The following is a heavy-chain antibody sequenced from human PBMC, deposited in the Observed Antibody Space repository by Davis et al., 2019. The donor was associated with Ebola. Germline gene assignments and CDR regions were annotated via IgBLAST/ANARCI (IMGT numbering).Heavy chain of an antibody. CDR1: GFVFSSYV. CDR3: AREQWLGGIYYYYGMDV. CDR2: LGLSADT. D-gene: IGHD6-19*01. Sequence: GESLKISCAASGFVFSSYVMSWVRRAPGKGPEWVSTLGLSADTYYADSVKGRFTISRDNSKNTLYLQMNSLRAEDTAVYYCAREQWLGGIYYYYGMDVWGQGTTVTVSS. J-gene: IGHJ6*02. V-gene: IGHV3-23*01.